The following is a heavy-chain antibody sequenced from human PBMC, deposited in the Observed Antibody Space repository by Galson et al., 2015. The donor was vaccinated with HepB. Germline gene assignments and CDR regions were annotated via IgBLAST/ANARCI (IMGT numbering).Heavy chain of an antibody. CDR3: AEWGLQGEFDY. D-gene: IGHD4-11*01. Sequence: SLRLSCAASGFTFSSYAMSWVRQTPGKGLEWVSAVSGSGGTTYYADSVKGRFTISRDNSKNTLYLQMNSLRAEDTAVYYCAEWGLQGEFDYWGQGTLVTVSS. CDR2: VSGSGGTT. J-gene: IGHJ4*02. V-gene: IGHV3-23*01. CDR1: GFTFSSYA.